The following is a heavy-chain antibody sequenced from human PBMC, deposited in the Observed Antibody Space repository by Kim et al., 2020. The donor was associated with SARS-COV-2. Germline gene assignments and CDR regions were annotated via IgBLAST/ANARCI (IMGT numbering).Heavy chain of an antibody. D-gene: IGHD3-10*01. CDR2: ISYEGSKK. J-gene: IGHJ3*01. CDR3: AKAKAFLWFGKFHDDAF. V-gene: IGHV3-30*18. CDR1: GFTFNNFG. Sequence: GGSLRLSCAASGFTFNNFGMHWVRQAPGKGLEWVAVISYEGSKKHYADSVNGRFIISRDSFKNTMSLQMSGLTAEDTAVYYSAKAKAFLWFGKFHDDAF.